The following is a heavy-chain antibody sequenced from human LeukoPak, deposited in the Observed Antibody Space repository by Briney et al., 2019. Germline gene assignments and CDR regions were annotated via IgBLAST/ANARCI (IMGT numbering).Heavy chain of an antibody. V-gene: IGHV1-18*01. CDR3: ARADKAMARPLLDY. CDR2: ISAYNGNT. Sequence: ASVKVSCKASGYTFTSYGISWVRQAPGQGLEWMGWISAYNGNTNYAQKLQGRVTMTTDTSTSTAYMELRSLRSDDTAVYYCARADKAMARPLLDYWGQGTLVTVSS. J-gene: IGHJ4*02. CDR1: GYTFTSYG. D-gene: IGHD5-18*01.